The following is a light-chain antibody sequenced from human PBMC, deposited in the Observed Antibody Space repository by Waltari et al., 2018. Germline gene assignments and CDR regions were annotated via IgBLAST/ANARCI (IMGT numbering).Light chain of an antibody. Sequence: ETVITQSPSTLSLSPGDRATLSCRASQSVSTNLAWYQKKPGQAPRLLIYGASIRATGIPARFSGRGAGTEFTLTISSLQSEDFAVYYCQQYNNWPPYIFGQGYQLEI. J-gene: IGKJ2*01. CDR3: QQYNNWPPYI. CDR2: GAS. V-gene: IGKV3-15*01. CDR1: QSVSTN.